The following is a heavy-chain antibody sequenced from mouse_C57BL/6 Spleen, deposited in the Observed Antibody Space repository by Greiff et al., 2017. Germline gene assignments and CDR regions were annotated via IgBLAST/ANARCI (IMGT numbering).Heavy chain of an antibody. CDR1: GFTFSSYT. Sequence: EVMLVESGGGLVKPGGSLKLSCAASGFTFSSYTMSWVRQTPEKRLEWVATISGGGGNTYYPDSVKGRFTISRDNAKNTLYLQMSSLRSEDTALYYCARQNYGSLYYFDYWGQGTTLTVSS. V-gene: IGHV5-9*01. D-gene: IGHD1-1*01. CDR3: ARQNYGSLYYFDY. J-gene: IGHJ2*01. CDR2: ISGGGGNT.